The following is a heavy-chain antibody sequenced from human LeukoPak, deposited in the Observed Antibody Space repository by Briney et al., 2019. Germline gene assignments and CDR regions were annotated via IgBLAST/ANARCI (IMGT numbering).Heavy chain of an antibody. CDR1: GVTFSGYY. V-gene: IGHV4-34*09. CDR2: IYYSGRT. CDR3: ARNYGSGSYSPFDI. J-gene: IGHJ3*02. D-gene: IGHD3-10*01. Sequence: KSSETLSLTCAVYGVTFSGYYWSWIRQPPGKTLEWIGYIYYSGRTYYNPSLKSRVTISVDTSKNQFSLKLSSVTAADTAVYYCARNYGSGSYSPFDIWGQGTMVTVSS.